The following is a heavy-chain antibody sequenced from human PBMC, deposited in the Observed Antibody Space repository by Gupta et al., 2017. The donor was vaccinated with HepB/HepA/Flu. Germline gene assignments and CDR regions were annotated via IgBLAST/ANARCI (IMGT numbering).Heavy chain of an antibody. J-gene: IGHJ4*02. D-gene: IGHD1-26*01. CDR1: GFTFSSYS. CDR2: ISSSSSYI. V-gene: IGHV3-21*01. Sequence: EVQLVESGGGLVKPGGSLRLSCAASGFTFSSYSMNWVRQAPGKGLEWVSSISSSSSYIYYADSVKGRFTISRDNAKNSLYLQMNSLRAEDTAVYYCARRGESYREGYFDYWGQGTLVTVSS. CDR3: ARRGESYREGYFDY.